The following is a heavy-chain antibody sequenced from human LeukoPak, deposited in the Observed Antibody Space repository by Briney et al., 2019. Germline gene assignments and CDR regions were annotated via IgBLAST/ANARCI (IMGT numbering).Heavy chain of an antibody. D-gene: IGHD3-16*01. J-gene: IGHJ4*02. Sequence: ASVKVSCKVSGYTFTDYYMHWVQQAPGKGLEWMGLVDPEDGETIYAEKFQGRVTITADTSIDTAYMELSSLRSEDTAVYYCATARIMITFGGAAPRQDNDYWGQGTLVTVSS. CDR1: GYTFTDYY. CDR3: ATARIMITFGGAAPRQDNDY. V-gene: IGHV1-69-2*01. CDR2: VDPEDGET.